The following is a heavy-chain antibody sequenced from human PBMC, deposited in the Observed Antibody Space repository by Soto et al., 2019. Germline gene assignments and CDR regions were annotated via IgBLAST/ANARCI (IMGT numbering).Heavy chain of an antibody. CDR2: INHSGST. J-gene: IGHJ5*02. D-gene: IGHD4-4*01. CDR3: ARGRRGTVTTRNWFDP. V-gene: IGHV4-34*01. Sequence: SETLSLTCAVYGGSFSGYYWSWIRQPPGKGLEWIGEINHSGSTNYNPSLKSRVTISVDTSKNQFSLKLSSVTAADTAVYYCARGRRGTVTTRNWFDPWGQGTLVTVSS. CDR1: GGSFSGYY.